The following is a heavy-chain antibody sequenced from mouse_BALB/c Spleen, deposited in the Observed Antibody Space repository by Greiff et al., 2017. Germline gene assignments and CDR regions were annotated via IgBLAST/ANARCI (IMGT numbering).Heavy chain of an antibody. Sequence: EVKLMESGAELVKPGASVKLSCTASGFNIKDTYMHWVKQRPEQGLEWIGRIDPANGNTKYDPKFQGKATITADTSSNTAYLQLSSLTSEDTAVYYCASLSTMITTRDWYFDVWGAGTTVTVSS. CDR1: GFNIKDTY. V-gene: IGHV14-3*02. CDR2: IDPANGNT. J-gene: IGHJ1*01. D-gene: IGHD2-4*01. CDR3: ASLSTMITTRDWYFDV.